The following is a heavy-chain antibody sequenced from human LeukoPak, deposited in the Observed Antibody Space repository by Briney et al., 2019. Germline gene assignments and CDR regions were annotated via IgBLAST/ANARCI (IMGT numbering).Heavy chain of an antibody. CDR3: ARDSIVDAFDI. CDR1: GGSISSYY. D-gene: IGHD1-26*01. V-gene: IGHV4-59*01. J-gene: IGHJ3*02. Sequence: PSETLSLTCTVSGGSISSYYWSWIRQPPGKGLEWIGYIYYSGSTNYNPSLKSRVAISVDTSKNQFSLELSSVTAADTTVYYCARDSIVDAFDIWGQGTMVTVSS. CDR2: IYYSGST.